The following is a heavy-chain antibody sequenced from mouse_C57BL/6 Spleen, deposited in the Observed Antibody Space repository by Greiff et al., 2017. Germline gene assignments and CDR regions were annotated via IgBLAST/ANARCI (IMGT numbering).Heavy chain of an antibody. CDR2: IYPGNSDT. D-gene: IGHD2-4*01. V-gene: IGHV1-5*01. CDR1: GYTFTSYW. J-gene: IGHJ3*01. CDR3: TTYYDYDGRVAWFAY. Sequence: EVQLKESGTVLARPGASVKMSCKTSGYTFTSYWMHWVKQRPGQGLEWIGAIYPGNSDTSYNQKFKGKAKLTAVTSASTAYMELSSLTNEDSAVYYCTTYYDYDGRVAWFAYWGQGTLVTVSA.